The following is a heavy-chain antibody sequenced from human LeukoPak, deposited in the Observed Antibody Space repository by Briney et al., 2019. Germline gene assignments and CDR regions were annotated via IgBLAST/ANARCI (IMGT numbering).Heavy chain of an antibody. CDR1: GGSIRNLY. V-gene: IGHV4-59*11. Sequence: PSETLSLTCTVSGGSIRNLYWSWIRQPPGKGLEWIGFIYYSGSTNYNPSLKSRVTMSVDTSKNQFSLKLSSVTAADTAVYYCARGHDFWSGWVGMDVWGQGTTVAVSS. D-gene: IGHD3-3*01. CDR3: ARGHDFWSGWVGMDV. CDR2: IYYSGST. J-gene: IGHJ6*02.